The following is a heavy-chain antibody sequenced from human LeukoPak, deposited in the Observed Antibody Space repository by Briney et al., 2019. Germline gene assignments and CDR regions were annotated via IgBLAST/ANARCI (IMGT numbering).Heavy chain of an antibody. CDR2: IYTSGST. J-gene: IGHJ4*02. CDR3: ARALGYSGSDYFDY. D-gene: IGHD5-12*01. Sequence: SQTLSLTCTVSGGSISSGSYYWSWIRQPAGKGLEWIGRIYTSGSTNYNLSLKSRVTISVDTSKNQFSLKLSSVTAADTAVYYCARALGYSGSDYFDYWGQGTLVTVSS. CDR1: GGSISSGSYY. V-gene: IGHV4-61*02.